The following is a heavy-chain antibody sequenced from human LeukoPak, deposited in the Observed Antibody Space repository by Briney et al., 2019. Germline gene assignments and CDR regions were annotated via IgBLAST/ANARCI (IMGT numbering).Heavy chain of an antibody. V-gene: IGHV4-30-4*01. Sequence: TLSLTCTVSGGSISSGDYYWSWIRQPPGKGLEWIGYIYYSGSTYYNPSLKSRVTISVDTSKNQFSLKLSSVTAADTAVYYCARESVCSGGSCYSAGGYYYGMDVWGQGTTVTVSS. J-gene: IGHJ6*02. CDR1: GGSISSGDYY. D-gene: IGHD2-15*01. CDR2: IYYSGST. CDR3: ARESVCSGGSCYSAGGYYYGMDV.